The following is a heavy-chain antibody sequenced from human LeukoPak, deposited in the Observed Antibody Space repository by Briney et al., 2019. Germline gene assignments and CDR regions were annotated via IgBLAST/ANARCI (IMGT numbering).Heavy chain of an antibody. D-gene: IGHD1-1*01. CDR3: TRVGSSGSVDY. CDR1: GFTFSSYA. CDR2: ISGSGGST. V-gene: IGHV3-23*01. Sequence: GGSLRLSCAASGFTFSSYAMSWVRQAPGKGLEWVSAISGSGGSTYYADSVKGRFTISRDNSKNSLYLQMNSLRAEDTAVYYCTRVGSSGSVDYWGQGTLVTVSS. J-gene: IGHJ4*02.